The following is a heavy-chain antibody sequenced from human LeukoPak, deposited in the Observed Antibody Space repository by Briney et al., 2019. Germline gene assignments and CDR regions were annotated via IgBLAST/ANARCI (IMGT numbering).Heavy chain of an antibody. CDR1: GFTFSSYG. V-gene: IGHV3-30*18. CDR2: ISYDVSNK. J-gene: IGHJ4*02. CDR3: AKGPFAAASDY. Sequence: PGGSLRLSCAASGFTFSSYGMHWVRQAPGKGLEWVAVISYDVSNKYYADSVKGRFTISRDNSKNTLYLQMDSLRAEDTAVYYCAKGPFAAASDYWGQGTLVTVSS. D-gene: IGHD6-13*01.